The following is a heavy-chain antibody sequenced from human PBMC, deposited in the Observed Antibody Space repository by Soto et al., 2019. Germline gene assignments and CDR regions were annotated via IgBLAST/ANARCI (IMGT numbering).Heavy chain of an antibody. CDR3: ARDMVQDTTVSCFDY. V-gene: IGHV1-18*04. CDR1: GYSFTNYY. J-gene: IGHJ4*02. D-gene: IGHD3-10*01. Sequence: GASVKVSCKASGYSFTNYYMHWVRQAPGQGLEWMGWISAYNGNTNYAQKLQGRVTMTTDTSTSTAYMELRSLRSDDTAVYYCARDMVQDTTVSCFDYWGQGTLVTVSS. CDR2: ISAYNGNT.